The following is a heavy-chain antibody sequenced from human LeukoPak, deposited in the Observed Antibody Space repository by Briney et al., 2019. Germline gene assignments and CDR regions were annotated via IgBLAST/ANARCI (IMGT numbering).Heavy chain of an antibody. CDR1: GFTFSSYW. CDR2: IKQDGSEK. D-gene: IGHD5-18*01. CDR3: ARSPVDTKNIDDY. J-gene: IGHJ4*02. V-gene: IGHV3-7*01. Sequence: PGGSLRLSCAASGFTFSSYWMSWVRQAPGKGLEWVANIKQDGSEKYYVDSVKGRFTISRDNAKNSLYLQMNSLRAEDTAVYYCARSPVDTKNIDDYWGQGTLVTVSS.